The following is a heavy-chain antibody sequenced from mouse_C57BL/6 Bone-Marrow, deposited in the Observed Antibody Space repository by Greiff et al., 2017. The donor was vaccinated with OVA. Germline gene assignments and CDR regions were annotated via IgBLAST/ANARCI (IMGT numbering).Heavy chain of an antibody. CDR2: IYPGSGST. CDR1: GYTFTSYW. J-gene: IGHJ2*01. CDR3: AKEGYGSSYG. Sequence: QVQLQQPGAELVKPGASVKMSCKASGYTFTSYWITWVKQRPGQGLAWIGDIYPGSGSTNYNEKFKSKATLTVDTSSSTAYMQLSSLTSEDSAVYDCAKEGYGSSYGWGQGTTLTVSS. D-gene: IGHD1-1*01. V-gene: IGHV1-55*01.